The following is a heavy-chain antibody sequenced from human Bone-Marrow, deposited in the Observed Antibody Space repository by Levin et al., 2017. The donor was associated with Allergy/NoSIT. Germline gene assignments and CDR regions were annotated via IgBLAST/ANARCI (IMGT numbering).Heavy chain of an antibody. Sequence: PSETLSLTCAVYGGSFSGYYWSWIRQPPGKGLEWIGEINHSGSTNYNPSLKSRVTISVDTSKNQFSLKLSSVTAADTAVYYCARGLYSQVAGTLDYWGQGTLVTVSS. V-gene: IGHV4-34*01. CDR2: INHSGST. CDR1: GGSFSGYY. J-gene: IGHJ4*02. D-gene: IGHD2-21*01. CDR3: ARGLYSQVAGTLDY.